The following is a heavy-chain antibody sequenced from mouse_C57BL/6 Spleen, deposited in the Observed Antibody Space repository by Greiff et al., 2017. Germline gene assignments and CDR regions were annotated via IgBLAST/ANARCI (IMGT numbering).Heavy chain of an antibody. J-gene: IGHJ1*03. CDR2: IDPENGDT. CDR3: TPYSNYGYFDV. CDR1: GFNIKDDY. Sequence: EVKLQESGAELVRPGASVKLSCTASGFNIKDDYMHWVKQRPEQGLEWIGWIDPENGDTEYASKFQGKATITADTSSNTAYLQLSSLTSEDTAVYYCTPYSNYGYFDVWGTGTTVTVSS. D-gene: IGHD2-5*01. V-gene: IGHV14-4*01.